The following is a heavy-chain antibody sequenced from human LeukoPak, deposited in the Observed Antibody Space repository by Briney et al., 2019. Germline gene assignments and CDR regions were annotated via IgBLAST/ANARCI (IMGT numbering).Heavy chain of an antibody. CDR1: GFTFSSYW. CDR2: IKQDGSEK. D-gene: IGHD4-17*01. V-gene: IGHV3-7*01. J-gene: IGHJ6*03. Sequence: GGSLRLSCAASGFTFSSYWMSWVRQAPGKGLEWVANIKQDGSEKYYVDSVKGRFTISRDNAKNSLYLQMNSLRAEDTAVYYCARDYGDYYYYYYYMDVWGKGTTVTVSS. CDR3: ARDYGDYYYYYYYMDV.